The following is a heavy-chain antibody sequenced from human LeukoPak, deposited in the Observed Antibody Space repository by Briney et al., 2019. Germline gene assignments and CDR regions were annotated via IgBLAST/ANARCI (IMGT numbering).Heavy chain of an antibody. CDR3: AREVCSSTSCYSFSYYYYYMDA. V-gene: IGHV4-31*03. CDR2: IYYSGST. D-gene: IGHD2-2*01. CDR1: GGSISSGGYY. Sequence: SETLSLTCTVSGGSISSGGYYWSWIRQHPGKGLEWIGYIYYSGSTYYNPSLKSRVTISVDTSKNQFSLKLSSVTAADTAVYYCAREVCSSTSCYSFSYYYYYMDAWGKGTTVTVSS. J-gene: IGHJ6*03.